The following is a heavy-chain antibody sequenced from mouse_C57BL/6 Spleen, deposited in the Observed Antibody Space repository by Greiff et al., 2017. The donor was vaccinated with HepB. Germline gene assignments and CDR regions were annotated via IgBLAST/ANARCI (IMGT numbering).Heavy chain of an antibody. CDR3: AREEVNYWYFDV. V-gene: IGHV1-63*01. CDR2: IYPGGGYT. J-gene: IGHJ1*03. Sequence: QVHVKQSGAELVRPGTSVKMSCKASGYTFTNYWIGWAKQRPGHGLEWIGDIYPGGGYTNYNEKFKGKATLTADKSSSTAYMQFSSLTSEDSAIYYCAREEVNYWYFDVWGTGTTVTVSS. CDR1: GYTFTNYW. D-gene: IGHD2-2*01.